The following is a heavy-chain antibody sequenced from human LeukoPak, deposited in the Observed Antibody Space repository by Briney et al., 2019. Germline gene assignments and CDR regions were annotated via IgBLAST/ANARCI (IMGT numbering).Heavy chain of an antibody. V-gene: IGHV3-30*03. CDR1: GFTFSSYG. CDR2: ISYDRSNI. J-gene: IGHJ4*02. CDR3: ARPYSSGWYGDFDY. D-gene: IGHD6-19*01. Sequence: PGRSLRLSCAASGFTFSSYGMHWVRQAPGKGLEWVAVISYDRSNIYYTDSVKGRFTISRDNSKNTLYLQMNSLRGEDTAVYYCARPYSSGWYGDFDYWGQGTLVTVSS.